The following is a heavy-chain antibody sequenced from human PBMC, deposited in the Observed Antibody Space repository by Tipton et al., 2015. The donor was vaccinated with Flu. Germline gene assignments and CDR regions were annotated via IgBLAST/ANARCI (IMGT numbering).Heavy chain of an antibody. CDR1: GGSISSGSYY. CDR3: AMEVGDYYDSSGYYSYAFDI. J-gene: IGHJ3*02. CDR2: IYTSGST. Sequence: TLSLTCTVSGGSISSGSYYWSWIRQPAGKGLEWIGRIYTSGSTNYNPSLKSRVTISVDTSKNQFSLKLSSVTAADTAVYYCAMEVGDYYDSSGYYSYAFDIWGQGTMVTVSS. D-gene: IGHD3-22*01. V-gene: IGHV4-61*02.